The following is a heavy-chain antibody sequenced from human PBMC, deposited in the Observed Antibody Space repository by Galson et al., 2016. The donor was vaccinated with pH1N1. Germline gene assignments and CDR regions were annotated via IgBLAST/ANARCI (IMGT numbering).Heavy chain of an antibody. Sequence: PALVKPTQTLTLTCTFSGFSLSTSGVGVGWIRQPPGKALEWLALIYWDDDKRYSTSLKTRLTISKDTSKNQVVLTMTNMGPVDTATYYCPRLDYGDYSGYFEYWGQGTLVTVSS. D-gene: IGHD4-17*01. CDR3: PRLDYGDYSGYFEY. CDR2: IYWDDDK. CDR1: GFSLSTSGVG. J-gene: IGHJ4*02. V-gene: IGHV2-5*02.